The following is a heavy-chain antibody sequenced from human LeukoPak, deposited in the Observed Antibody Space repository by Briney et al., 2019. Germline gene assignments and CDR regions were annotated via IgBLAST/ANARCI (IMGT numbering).Heavy chain of an antibody. CDR2: ISSSSSYI. CDR1: GFTFSSYS. CDR3: ARESPSYYDSSGL. J-gene: IGHJ4*02. D-gene: IGHD3-22*01. Sequence: GESLKISCAASGFTFSSYSMNWVRQAPGKGLEWVSSISSSSSYIYYADSVKGRFTISRDNAKNSLYPQMNSLRAEDTAVYYCARESPSYYDSSGLWGQGTLVTVSS. V-gene: IGHV3-21*01.